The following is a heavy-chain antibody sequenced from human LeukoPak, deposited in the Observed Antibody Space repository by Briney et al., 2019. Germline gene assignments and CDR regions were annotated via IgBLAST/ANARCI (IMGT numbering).Heavy chain of an antibody. J-gene: IGHJ3*02. V-gene: IGHV3-23*01. Sequence: PGRSLRLSCAASGFTFSSYGMHWVRQAPGKGLEWVSAISGSGGSTYYADSVKGRFTISRDNSKNTLYLQMNSLRAEDTAVYYCAKDFYDSSAPNAFDIWGQGTMVTVSS. CDR2: ISGSGGST. CDR3: AKDFYDSSAPNAFDI. D-gene: IGHD3-22*01. CDR1: GFTFSSYG.